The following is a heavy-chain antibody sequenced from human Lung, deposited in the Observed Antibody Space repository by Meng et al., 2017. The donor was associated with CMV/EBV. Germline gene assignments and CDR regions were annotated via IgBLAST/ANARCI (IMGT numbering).Heavy chain of an antibody. CDR3: ARDLGNSYGYDYYYYYGRDV. CDR2: ISSSSSYI. D-gene: IGHD5-18*01. CDR1: GFTFSSYS. V-gene: IGHV3-21*01. Sequence: GGSLRLXXPASGFTFSSYSMNWVRQAPGKGLEWVSSISSSSSYIYYADSVKGRFTISRDNAKNSLYLQMNSLRAEDTAVYYCARDLGNSYGYDYYYYYGRDVWGQGTXVTVSS. J-gene: IGHJ6*02.